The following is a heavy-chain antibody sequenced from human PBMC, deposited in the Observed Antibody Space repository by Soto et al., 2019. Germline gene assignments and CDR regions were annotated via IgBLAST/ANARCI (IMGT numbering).Heavy chain of an antibody. CDR2: IDPSDSHT. D-gene: IGHD6-25*01. Sequence: EVQLVQSGAEVRKPGESLRISCKASGYSFTTYWISWVRQMSGKGLEWMGRIDPSDSHTNYGPSFQGHVTISVDESISTAYLQWSSLKASDTAMYYCARAPGSAAAGLDPWGQGTPVTVSS. J-gene: IGHJ5*02. CDR1: GYSFTTYW. CDR3: ARAPGSAAAGLDP. V-gene: IGHV5-10-1*01.